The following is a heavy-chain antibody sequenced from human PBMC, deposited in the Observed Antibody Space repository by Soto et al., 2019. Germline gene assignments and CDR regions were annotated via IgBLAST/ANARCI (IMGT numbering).Heavy chain of an antibody. Sequence: SETLSLTCTGSNGSISNFYWNWIRQSAGKGLEWIGRIHGSGSATYNPSLRSRVTMSVDTSKNQFSLKVNSVTGADTAVYYCARSSHKESWFDPWGQGTLVTVSS. CDR3: ARSSHKESWFDP. J-gene: IGHJ5*02. CDR1: NGSISNFY. V-gene: IGHV4-4*07. CDR2: IHGSGSA. D-gene: IGHD6-13*01.